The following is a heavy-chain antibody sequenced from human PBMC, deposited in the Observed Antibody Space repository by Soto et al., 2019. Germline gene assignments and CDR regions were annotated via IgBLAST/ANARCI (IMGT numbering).Heavy chain of an antibody. CDR1: GFTFSDYY. CDR3: ASSRGITIFGVVIPEANDAVDI. V-gene: IGHV3-11*01. Sequence: PGGSLRLCCAASGFTFSDYYMSWIRQAPGKGLEWVSYISSSGSTIYYADSVKGRFTISRDNAKNSLYLQMNSLRAEDTAVYYCASSRGITIFGVVIPEANDAVDIWGQGTMVTVSS. D-gene: IGHD3-3*01. CDR2: ISSSGSTI. J-gene: IGHJ3*02.